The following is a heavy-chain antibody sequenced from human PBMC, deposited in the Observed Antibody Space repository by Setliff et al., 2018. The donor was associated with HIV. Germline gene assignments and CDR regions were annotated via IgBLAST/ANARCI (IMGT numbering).Heavy chain of an antibody. CDR2: ISHSGST. V-gene: IGHV4-38-2*01. CDR3: ARAEDTAMDDYYYMDV. D-gene: IGHD5-18*01. CDR1: GIPIDRVYS. Sequence: LSLTCGVSGIPIDRVYSWAWIRQPPGKGLEWIGTISHSGSTHYNSPLQGRISISIDTSKNQFSLTLTSVTAADTAMYYCARAEDTAMDDYYYMDVWGRGTTVTVSS. J-gene: IGHJ6*03.